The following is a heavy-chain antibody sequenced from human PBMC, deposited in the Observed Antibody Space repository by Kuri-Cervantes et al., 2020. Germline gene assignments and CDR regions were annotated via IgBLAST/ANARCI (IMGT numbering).Heavy chain of an antibody. CDR2: IWYDGSNK. D-gene: IGHD6-6*01. CDR1: GFTFSSYG. V-gene: IGHV3-33*01. J-gene: IGHJ6*02. CDR3: ARASSSSRYYYYGMDV. Sequence: GESLLISCAASGFTFSSYGMHWVRQAPGKGLEWVAVIWYDGSNKYYADSVKGRFTISRDNSKNTLYLQMNSLRAEDTAVYYCARASSSSRYYYYGMDVWGQGTTVTISS.